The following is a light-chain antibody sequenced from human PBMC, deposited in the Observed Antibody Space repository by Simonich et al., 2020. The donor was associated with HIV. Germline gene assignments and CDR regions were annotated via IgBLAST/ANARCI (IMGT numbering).Light chain of an antibody. CDR3: QQLNSY. J-gene: IGKJ5*01. Sequence: DIQMIQSPSSLSASVGDRVTITCRASQTISSYLNWYQQKPGKAPKLLIYAASTLQSGVPSRFSGSGSGTEFTLTISSLQPEDFATYYCQQLNSYFGQGTRLEIK. CDR1: QTISSY. V-gene: IGKV1-9*01. CDR2: AAS.